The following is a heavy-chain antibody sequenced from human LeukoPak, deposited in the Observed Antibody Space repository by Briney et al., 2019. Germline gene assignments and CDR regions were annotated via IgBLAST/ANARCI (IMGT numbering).Heavy chain of an antibody. CDR1: GFTFSSYG. V-gene: IGHV3-30*18. CDR2: ISYDGSNK. D-gene: IGHD3-16*02. Sequence: GGSLRLSCAASGFTFSSYGMHCVRQAPGKGLEWVAVISYDGSNKYYADSVKGRFTISRDNSKNTLYLQMNSLRAEDTAVYYCAKDNELEGWLSDLGYWGQGTLVTVSS. CDR3: AKDNELEGWLSDLGY. J-gene: IGHJ4*02.